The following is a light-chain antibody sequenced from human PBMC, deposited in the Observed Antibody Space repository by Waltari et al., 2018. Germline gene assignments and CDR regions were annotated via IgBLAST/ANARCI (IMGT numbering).Light chain of an antibody. CDR3: SSYISDDTLDV. CDR2: DVS. J-gene: IGLJ1*01. V-gene: IGLV2-14*03. Sequence: QTALTQPASVSGSPGQSITISCAGTSSDVGAYNYVYWYQQYPGEAPKLIIYDVSHRPSGVSNRFSGSKSGNTASLTISGLQAEDEADYYCSSYISDDTLDVFGTGTKVTVL. CDR1: SSDVGAYNY.